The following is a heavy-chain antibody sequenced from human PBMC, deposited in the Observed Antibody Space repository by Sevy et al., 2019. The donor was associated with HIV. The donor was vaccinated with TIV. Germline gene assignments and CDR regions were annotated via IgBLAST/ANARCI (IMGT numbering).Heavy chain of an antibody. Sequence: SETLSLTCTVSGGSISSYYWSWIRQPPGKGLEWIGYIYYSGSTNYNPSLKSRVTISVDTSKNQFSLKLSSVTAADTAVYYGARGSTMVRGVIIGFDPWGQGTLVNVSS. D-gene: IGHD3-10*01. J-gene: IGHJ5*02. CDR1: GGSISSYY. CDR2: IYYSGST. V-gene: IGHV4-59*01. CDR3: ARGSTMVRGVIIGFDP.